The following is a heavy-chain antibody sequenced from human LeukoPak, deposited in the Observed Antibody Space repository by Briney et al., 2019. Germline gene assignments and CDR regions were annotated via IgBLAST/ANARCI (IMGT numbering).Heavy chain of an antibody. CDR1: GFTFSDYY. D-gene: IGHD1-1*01. J-gene: IGHJ4*02. CDR2: ISSSGSTI. CDR3: AREAEVTTYNYFDY. V-gene: IGHV3-11*04. Sequence: GGSLRLSCAASGFTFSDYYMSWIRQAPGKGLEWVSYISSSGSTIYYADSVKGRFTISRDNAKNSLFLQMNSLRAEDTAVYYCAREAEVTTYNYFDYWGQGTLVTVSS.